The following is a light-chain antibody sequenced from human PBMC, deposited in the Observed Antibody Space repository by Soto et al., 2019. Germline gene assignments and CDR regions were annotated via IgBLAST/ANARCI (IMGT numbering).Light chain of an antibody. CDR1: SSDVGSYNL. Sequence: QSALTQPASVSGSPGQSITISCTGTSSDVGSYNLVSWYQQHPGKAPKLMIYEVSKRPSGVSNRFSGSKSGNTASLTISGLQAEEEADYYCCSYAGSSTYDFGTGTKVTVL. V-gene: IGLV2-23*02. CDR2: EVS. CDR3: CSYAGSSTYD. J-gene: IGLJ1*01.